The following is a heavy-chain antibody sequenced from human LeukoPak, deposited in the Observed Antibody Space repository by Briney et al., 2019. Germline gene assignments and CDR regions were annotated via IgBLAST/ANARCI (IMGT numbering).Heavy chain of an antibody. CDR2: IYPDDSDT. V-gene: IGHV5-51*01. D-gene: IGHD3-10*01. J-gene: IGHJ5*02. CDR1: GYRFDNYW. CDR3: GRQERNDIILRIIDSQGSWYDP. Sequence: GESLRIFCKTSGYRFDNYWIGWVRQTPGKGLEWMGIIYPDDSDTIYSPSFQGQVTISVDKSITTVYLQWSSLKASDTATYYGGRQERNDIILRIIDSQGSWYDPWGQGTLVTVSS.